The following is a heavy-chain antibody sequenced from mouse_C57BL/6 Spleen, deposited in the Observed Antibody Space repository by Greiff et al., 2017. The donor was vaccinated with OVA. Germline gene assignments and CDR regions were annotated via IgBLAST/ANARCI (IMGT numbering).Heavy chain of an antibody. Sequence: QVQLQQSGAELVRPGASVKLSCKASGYTFTDYYINWVKQRPGQGLEWIARIYPGSGNTYYNEKFKGKATLTAEKSSSTAYMQLSSLTSEDSAVYFCARELGRGFAYWGQGTLVTVSA. D-gene: IGHD4-1*01. CDR2: IYPGSGNT. CDR3: ARELGRGFAY. V-gene: IGHV1-76*01. J-gene: IGHJ3*01. CDR1: GYTFTDYY.